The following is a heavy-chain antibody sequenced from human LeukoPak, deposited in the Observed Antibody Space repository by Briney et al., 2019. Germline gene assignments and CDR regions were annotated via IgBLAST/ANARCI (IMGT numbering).Heavy chain of an antibody. CDR2: IYYSGST. D-gene: IGHD5-18*01. J-gene: IGHJ3*02. V-gene: IGHV4-61*01. CDR3: ARSRSGYSYDHAAFEI. Sequence: SETLSLTCSVSGGSVNSSSYYWSWIRQSPGKGLEWIGYIYYSGSTNYNPSLKSRVTISVDTSKNQFSLKLSSVTAADTAVYYCARSRSGYSYDHAAFEIWGQGTMVTVSS. CDR1: GGSVNSSSYY.